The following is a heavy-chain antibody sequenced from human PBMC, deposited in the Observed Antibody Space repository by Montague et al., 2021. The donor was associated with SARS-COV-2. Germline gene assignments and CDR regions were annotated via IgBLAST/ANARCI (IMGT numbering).Heavy chain of an antibody. V-gene: IGHV3-23*01. J-gene: IGHJ4*02. CDR1: GFTFDSHA. CDR2: ISDDGTST. CDR3: AKDLETSGWYTFFFDS. Sequence: SLRLSCAGSGFTFDSHAMSWVRQAPGKGLEWVAGISDDGTSTYYADSVKGRLIISRDNSKSTLYLQMHSLRAEDTAVYYCAKDLETSGWYTFFFDSWGQGTLVTVSS. D-gene: IGHD6-19*01.